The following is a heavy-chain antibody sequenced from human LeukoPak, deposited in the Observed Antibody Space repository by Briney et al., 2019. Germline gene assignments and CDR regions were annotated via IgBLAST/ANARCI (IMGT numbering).Heavy chain of an antibody. CDR1: GFTFSSYW. CDR2: IKQDGSEK. V-gene: IGHV3-7*01. J-gene: IGHJ4*02. CDR3: ARDLEGYYDSSGYYNY. D-gene: IGHD3-22*01. Sequence: GGSLRLSCAASGFTFSSYWMSWVRQAPGKGLEWVANIKQDGSEKYYVDSVKGRFTISRDNAKNLLYLQMNSLRAEDTAVYYCARDLEGYYDSSGYYNYWGQGTLVTVSS.